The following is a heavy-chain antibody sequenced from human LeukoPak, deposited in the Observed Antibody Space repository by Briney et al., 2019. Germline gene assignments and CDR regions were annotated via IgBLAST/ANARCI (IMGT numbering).Heavy chain of an antibody. CDR1: GFTFSTYW. Sequence: GGSLRLSCAASGFTFSTYWMHWVRQVPGKGLVWVSRIEGDGSSTSYADSVKGRFTISRDNAKNTLDLQMNSLRAEDTAVYYCARDLSYTSGYFDDWGQGTPVIVSS. D-gene: IGHD6-19*01. CDR2: IEGDGSST. V-gene: IGHV3-74*01. J-gene: IGHJ4*02. CDR3: ARDLSYTSGYFDD.